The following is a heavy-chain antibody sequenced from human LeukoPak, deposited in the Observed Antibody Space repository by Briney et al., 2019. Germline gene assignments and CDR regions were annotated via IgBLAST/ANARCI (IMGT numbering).Heavy chain of an antibody. D-gene: IGHD3-3*01. Sequence: SETLSLTCTVSGGSISSYYWSWIRQHPGKGLEWIGYIYYSGSTYYNPSLKSRVTISVDTSKNQFSLKLSSVTAADTAVYYCARDSRFLEWLYYGMDVWGQGTTVTVSS. V-gene: IGHV4-59*06. J-gene: IGHJ6*02. CDR2: IYYSGST. CDR1: GGSISSYY. CDR3: ARDSRFLEWLYYGMDV.